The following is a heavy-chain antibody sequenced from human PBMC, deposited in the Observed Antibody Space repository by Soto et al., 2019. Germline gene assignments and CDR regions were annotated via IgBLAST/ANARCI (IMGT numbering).Heavy chain of an antibody. V-gene: IGHV1-46*01. CDR3: ARSYYYDSSGPIPRVKNGMDV. CDR1: GYTFTSYY. CDR2: INPSGGST. Sequence: GASVKVSCKASGYTFTSYYMHWVRQAPGQGLEWMGIINPSGGSTSYAQKFQGRVTMTRDTSTGTVYMELSSLRSEDTAVYYCARSYYYDSSGPIPRVKNGMDVWGQGTKVTVSS. D-gene: IGHD3-22*01. J-gene: IGHJ6*02.